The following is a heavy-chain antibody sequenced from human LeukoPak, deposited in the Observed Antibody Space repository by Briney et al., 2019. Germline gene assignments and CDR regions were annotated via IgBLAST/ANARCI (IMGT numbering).Heavy chain of an antibody. CDR2: IIPIFGTA. CDR3: ARVEDYYYGMDV. J-gene: IGHJ6*04. D-gene: IGHD3-3*01. Sequence: SVKVSCKASGGTFSSYAISWVRQAPGQGLEWMGGIIPIFGTANYAQKFRGRVTITADESTSTAYMELSSLRSEDTAVYYCARVEDYYYGMDVWGKGTPVTVSS. CDR1: GGTFSSYA. V-gene: IGHV1-69*01.